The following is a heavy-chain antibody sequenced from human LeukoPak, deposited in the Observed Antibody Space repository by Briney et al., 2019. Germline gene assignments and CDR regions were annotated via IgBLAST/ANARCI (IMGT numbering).Heavy chain of an antibody. CDR2: IKRIIDGGTT. J-gene: IGHJ4*02. D-gene: IGHD4-17*01. Sequence: GGSLRLSCAVSGFTFSNTWMNWVRQAPGKGLEWVGRIKRIIDGGTTDYAAPVKGRFTVSRDDSINTLYLQMSSLKTEDTAVYYCAAQGGSGDLRYWGQGTLVTVSS. CDR1: GFTFSNTW. V-gene: IGHV3-15*01. CDR3: AAQGGSGDLRY.